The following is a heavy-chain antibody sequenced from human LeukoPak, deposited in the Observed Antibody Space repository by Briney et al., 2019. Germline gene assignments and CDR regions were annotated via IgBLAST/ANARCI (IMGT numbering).Heavy chain of an antibody. CDR3: ARVRTVTTLLPDY. D-gene: IGHD4-17*01. J-gene: IGHJ4*02. Sequence: ASVKVSCKASGYTFTGYYMHWVRQAPGQGLAWMGWINPNSGGTNYAQKFQGRVTMTRDTSISTAYMELSRLRSDDTAVYYCARVRTVTTLLPDYWGQGTLVTVSS. CDR2: INPNSGGT. V-gene: IGHV1-2*02. CDR1: GYTFTGYY.